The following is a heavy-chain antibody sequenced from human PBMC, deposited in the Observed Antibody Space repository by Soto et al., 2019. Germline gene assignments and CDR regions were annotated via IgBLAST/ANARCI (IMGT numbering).Heavy chain of an antibody. V-gene: IGHV4-39*01. CDR3: ARRRGIAAAYYYYYYMDV. CDR1: GGSISSSSYY. J-gene: IGHJ6*03. CDR2: IYYSGST. D-gene: IGHD6-13*01. Sequence: ASETLSLTCTVSGGSISSSSYYWGWIRQPPGKGLEWIGSIYYSGSTYYNPSLKSRVTISVDTSKNQFSLKLSSVTAADTAVYYCARRRGIAAAYYYYYYMDVWGKGTTVTVSS.